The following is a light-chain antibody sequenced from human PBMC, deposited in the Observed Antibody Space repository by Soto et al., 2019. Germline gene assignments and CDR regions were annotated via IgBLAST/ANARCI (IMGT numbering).Light chain of an antibody. CDR3: QQRSNWPRT. CDR2: DVS. J-gene: IGKJ1*01. V-gene: IGKV3-11*01. Sequence: EIVMTQSPATLSVSPGERATLSCRASQNISNYLIWYQQKPGQAPRLLIYDVSNRATDIPARFSGSGSGTDFTLTISRLETEDLAVYYCQQRSNWPRTFGQGTKVDIK. CDR1: QNISNY.